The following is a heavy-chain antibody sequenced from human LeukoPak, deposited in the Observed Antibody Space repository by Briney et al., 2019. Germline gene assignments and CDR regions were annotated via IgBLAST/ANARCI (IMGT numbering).Heavy chain of an antibody. V-gene: IGHV3-21*01. CDR3: ARDPYYGSGSLDY. CDR2: ISSSSSYI. CDR1: GFTFSSYS. Sequence: TGGSLRLSCAASGFTFSSYSMNWVRQAPGMGLEWVSSISSSSSYIYYADSVKGRFTISRDNAKNSLYLQMNSLRAEDTAVYYCARDPYYGSGSLDYWGQGTLVTVSS. D-gene: IGHD3-10*01. J-gene: IGHJ4*02.